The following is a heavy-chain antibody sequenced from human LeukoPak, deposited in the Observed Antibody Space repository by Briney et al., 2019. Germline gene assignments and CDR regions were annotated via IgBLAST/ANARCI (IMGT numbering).Heavy chain of an antibody. V-gene: IGHV6-1*01. CDR2: THYRSKWYN. Sequence: SQTLSLTCAISGDSVSSGTDAWNWIRQSPSRGLEWLGRTHYRSKWYNDYVVSVESRITINPDTSKNQFSLQLNSVTPEDTAVYYCARGANRVFDYWGQGTLVTVSS. CDR3: ARGANRVFDY. J-gene: IGHJ4*02. CDR1: GDSVSSGTDA. D-gene: IGHD1-14*01.